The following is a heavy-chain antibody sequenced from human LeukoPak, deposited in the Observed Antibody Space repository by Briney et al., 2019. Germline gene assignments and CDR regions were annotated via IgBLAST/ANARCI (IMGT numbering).Heavy chain of an antibody. J-gene: IGHJ3*02. CDR1: GFTFSSFG. V-gene: IGHV3-23*01. Sequence: GGSLRLSCAASGFTFSSFGMNWVRQAPGKGLQWVSVIRDSGASTYYADSVKGRFTISRDNSKNTLYLQMNSLRAEDTAVYYCAKAGRSGWYPGWPFDIWGQGTMVTVSS. CDR3: AKAGRSGWYPGWPFDI. D-gene: IGHD6-19*01. CDR2: IRDSGAST.